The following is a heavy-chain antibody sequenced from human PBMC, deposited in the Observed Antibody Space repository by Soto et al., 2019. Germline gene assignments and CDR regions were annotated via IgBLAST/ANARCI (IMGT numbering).Heavy chain of an antibody. CDR2: ISYDGSNK. D-gene: IGHD3-10*01. J-gene: IGHJ4*02. CDR3: AKDRMGAGVRGSFDY. CDR1: GFTFSSYG. Sequence: QVQLVDSGGGVVQPVKSMRFSCAGSGFTFSSYGMDWVRQAPGKRLEWLAVISYDGSNKYYADSVKGRFTISRDNSKNTLYLQMSSLRADDTAVYYCAKDRMGAGVRGSFDYWGQGTLVTVSS. V-gene: IGHV3-30*18.